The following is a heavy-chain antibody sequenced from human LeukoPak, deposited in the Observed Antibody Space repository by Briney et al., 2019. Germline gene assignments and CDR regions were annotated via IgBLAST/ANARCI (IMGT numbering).Heavy chain of an antibody. J-gene: IGHJ4*02. D-gene: IGHD4-23*01. CDR2: VIPMFKTA. V-gene: IGHV1-69*06. Sequence: VASVKVSCKASGGTFNNFAFSWVRQAPGQGLEWMGRVIPMFKTATYAQKFQGRVTITADTSTSTTYMELHSLRSDDTAVYFCATDYGGYSNYWGQGTLV. CDR3: ATDYGGYSNY. CDR1: GGTFNNFA.